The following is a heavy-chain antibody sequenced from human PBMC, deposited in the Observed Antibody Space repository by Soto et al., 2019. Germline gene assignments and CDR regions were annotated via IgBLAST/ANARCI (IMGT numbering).Heavy chain of an antibody. V-gene: IGHV6-1*01. CDR3: ARGDWNYLHYGMDV. D-gene: IGHD1-7*01. CDR2: TYYRSKWYN. CDR1: GDSVSSNSAA. J-gene: IGHJ6*02. Sequence: QVQLQQSGPGLVKPSQTLSLTCAISGDSVSSNSAAWNWIRQSPSRGLEWLGRTYYRSKWYNDYAVFVKSRLTIKPDTSKHQFSLQLNSVTPEDTAVYYCARGDWNYLHYGMDVWGQGTTVTVSS.